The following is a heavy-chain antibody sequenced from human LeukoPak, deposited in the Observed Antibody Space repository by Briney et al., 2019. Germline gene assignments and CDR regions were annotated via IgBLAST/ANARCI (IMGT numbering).Heavy chain of an antibody. CDR3: ARYNDFWSGSTFDP. J-gene: IGHJ5*02. D-gene: IGHD3-3*01. CDR2: ISAYNGNT. CDR1: GYTFTSYG. Sequence: ASVKVSSKASGYTFTSYGISWVRQAPGQGLEWMGWISAYNGNTNYAQKLQGRVTMTTDTSTSTAYMELRSLRSDDTAVYYCARYNDFWSGSTFDPWGQGTLVTVSS. V-gene: IGHV1-18*01.